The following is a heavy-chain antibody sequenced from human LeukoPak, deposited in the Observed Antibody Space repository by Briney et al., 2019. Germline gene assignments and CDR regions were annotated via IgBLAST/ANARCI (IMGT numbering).Heavy chain of an antibody. CDR1: GVTFNSYA. Sequence: GASVKLSCKASGVTFNSYAISWVRQAPGQGLEWMGGIIPIFGTANYAQKFQGRVTITADESTSTAYMELSSLRSEDTAVYYCARKIGLKELEYYYYYGMDVWGQGTTVTVSS. CDR3: ARKIGLKELEYYYYYGMDV. CDR2: IIPIFGTA. D-gene: IGHD1-26*01. V-gene: IGHV1-69*01. J-gene: IGHJ6*02.